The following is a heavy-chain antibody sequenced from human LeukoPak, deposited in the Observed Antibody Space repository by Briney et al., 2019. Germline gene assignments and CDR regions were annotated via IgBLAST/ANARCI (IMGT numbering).Heavy chain of an antibody. CDR2: INPNSGGT. CDR3: ARGPNYGSGSDYYGMDV. Sequence: ASVKVSCKASGYSFTSNYIHWVRQAPGQGLEWMGWINPNSGGTNYAQKFQGWVTMTRDTSISTAYMELSRLRSDDTAVYYCARGPNYGSGSDYYGMDVWGQGTTVTVSS. J-gene: IGHJ6*02. V-gene: IGHV1-2*04. CDR1: GYSFTSNY. D-gene: IGHD3-10*01.